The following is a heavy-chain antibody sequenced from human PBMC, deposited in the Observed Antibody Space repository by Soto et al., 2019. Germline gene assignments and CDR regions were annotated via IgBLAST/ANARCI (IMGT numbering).Heavy chain of an antibody. CDR2: ISGSGGST. D-gene: IGHD3-10*01. CDR3: AKATVITMVRGVPAFDY. V-gene: IGHV3-23*01. Sequence: GGSLRLSCAASGFTFSSYAMSWLRQAPGKGLEWVSAISGSGGSTYYADSVKGRFTISRDNSKNTLYLQMNSLRAEDTAVYYCAKATVITMVRGVPAFDYWGQGTLVTVSS. J-gene: IGHJ4*02. CDR1: GFTFSSYA.